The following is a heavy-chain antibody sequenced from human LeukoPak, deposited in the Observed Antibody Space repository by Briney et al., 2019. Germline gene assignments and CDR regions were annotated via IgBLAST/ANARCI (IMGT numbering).Heavy chain of an antibody. J-gene: IGHJ4*02. Sequence: GGSLRLSCAASGFAFNTYAMHWVRQAPGQGLEWVALIWHDGSHKFYSNSVGGQFTISRDNSKNTVSLQMNNLRPEDTAVYYCAREIFGSGNYPDFWGQGTLVTVSS. CDR1: GFAFNTYA. CDR2: IWHDGSHK. D-gene: IGHD3-10*01. CDR3: AREIFGSGNYPDF. V-gene: IGHV3-33*01.